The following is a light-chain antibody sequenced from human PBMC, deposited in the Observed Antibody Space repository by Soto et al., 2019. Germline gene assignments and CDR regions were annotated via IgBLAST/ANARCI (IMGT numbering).Light chain of an antibody. J-gene: IGKJ1*01. V-gene: IGKV3-20*01. CDR1: QSVSSNY. Sequence: EIVLTQSPVTLSLSPGERATLSCGASQSVSSNYLAWYQQKPGQAPKVLIYRASIRATGIPDRFTGSGSGTDFTLTISSLQAEDVAVYYCQQYYSTPPITFGQGTKVDI. CDR2: RAS. CDR3: QQYYSTPPIT.